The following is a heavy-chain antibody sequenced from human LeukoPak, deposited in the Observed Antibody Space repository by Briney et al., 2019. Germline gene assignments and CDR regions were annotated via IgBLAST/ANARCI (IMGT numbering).Heavy chain of an antibody. Sequence: ASVKVSCKTSGYSFTAFYIHWVRQAPGQGLEWMGWIHPRRGDTNYAQKFQGRVTMTRDTSISTAYLDLSSLRSDDTAVYYCARDGDYGTGSYYRGCIDSWGQGAPVTVSP. CDR2: IHPRRGDT. CDR3: ARDGDYGTGSYYRGCIDS. D-gene: IGHD3-10*01. J-gene: IGHJ4*02. V-gene: IGHV1-2*02. CDR1: GYSFTAFY.